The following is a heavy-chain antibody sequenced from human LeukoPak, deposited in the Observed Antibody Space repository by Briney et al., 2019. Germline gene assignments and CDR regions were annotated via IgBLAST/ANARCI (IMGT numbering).Heavy chain of an antibody. CDR3: AREEAARRYFDY. CDR1: GGSISSYY. CDR2: IYYSGST. V-gene: IGHV4-59*01. Sequence: SETLSLTCTVSGGSISSYYWSWIRQPPGKGLEWIGYIYYSGSTNYNPSLKSRVTISVDTSKNQFSLKLSSVTAADTAVYYCAREEAARRYFDYWGQGTLVTVSS. J-gene: IGHJ4*02. D-gene: IGHD6-6*01.